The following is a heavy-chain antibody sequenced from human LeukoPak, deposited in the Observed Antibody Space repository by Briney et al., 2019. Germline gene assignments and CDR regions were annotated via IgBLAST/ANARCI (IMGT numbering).Heavy chain of an antibody. V-gene: IGHV3-23*01. CDR1: GFTFSSYA. J-gene: IGHJ4*02. D-gene: IGHD1-26*01. CDR2: ISGSGGST. CDR3: AKGPWELPQEGFDY. Sequence: QPGGSLRLSRAASGFTFSSYAMSWVRQAPGKGLEWVSAISGSGGSTYYADSVKGRFTISRDNSKNTLYLQMNSLRAEDTAVYYCAKGPWELPQEGFDYWGQGTLVTVSS.